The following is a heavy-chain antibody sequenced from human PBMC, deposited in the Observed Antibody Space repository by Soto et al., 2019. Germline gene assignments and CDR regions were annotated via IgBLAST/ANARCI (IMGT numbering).Heavy chain of an antibody. CDR2: ISGSGGST. V-gene: IGHV3-23*01. CDR3: AKGVRFLEWLSPLDV. J-gene: IGHJ6*02. Sequence: GRSLRLDCAASGFTFSSYAMSWVRQAPGKGLEWVSAISGSGGSTYYADSVKGRFTISRDNSKNTLYLQMNSLRAEDTAVYYCAKGVRFLEWLSPLDVWGQGTTVTVSS. D-gene: IGHD3-3*01. CDR1: GFTFSSYA.